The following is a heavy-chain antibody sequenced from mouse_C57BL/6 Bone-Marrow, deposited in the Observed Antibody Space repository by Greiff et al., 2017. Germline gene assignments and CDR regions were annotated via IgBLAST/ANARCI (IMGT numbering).Heavy chain of an antibody. Sequence: VQLQQSGAELVRPGASVKLSCTASGFNIKDDYMHWVKQRPEQGLEWIGWIDPENGDTEYASKFQGKATITADTSSNTAYLQLSSLTSEDTAVEYGTEGIDGYTWFAYWGQGTLVTVSA. CDR3: TEGIDGYTWFAY. CDR2: IDPENGDT. J-gene: IGHJ3*01. CDR1: GFNIKDDY. D-gene: IGHD2-3*01. V-gene: IGHV14-4*01.